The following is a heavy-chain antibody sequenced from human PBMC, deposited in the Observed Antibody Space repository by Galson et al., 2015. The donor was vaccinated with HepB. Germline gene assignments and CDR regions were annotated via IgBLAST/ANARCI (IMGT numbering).Heavy chain of an antibody. Sequence: SVKVSCKASGYTFTSYAMHWVRQAPGQRLEWMGWINAGNGNTKYSQKFQGRVTITRDTSASTAYMELSSLRSEDTAVYYCARVLDVLRFLEWSAVFDYWGQGTLVTVSS. V-gene: IGHV1-3*01. CDR3: ARVLDVLRFLEWSAVFDY. J-gene: IGHJ4*02. CDR1: GYTFTSYA. D-gene: IGHD3-3*01. CDR2: INAGNGNT.